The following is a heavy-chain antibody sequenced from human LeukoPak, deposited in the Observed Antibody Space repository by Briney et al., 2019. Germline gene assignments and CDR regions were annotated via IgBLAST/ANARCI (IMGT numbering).Heavy chain of an antibody. CDR2: ISSSGSTI. CDR1: GFTFSNYE. CDR3: ARDDSYGLDY. J-gene: IGHJ4*02. Sequence: GGSLRLSCAASGFTFSNYEMNCGRQNPGEGLEGVAYISSSGSTIYYAASVRGRFTISRDNAKISLYLQMNSLRAEDTAVYYCARDDSYGLDYWGQETRVTVS. D-gene: IGHD5-18*01. V-gene: IGHV3-48*03.